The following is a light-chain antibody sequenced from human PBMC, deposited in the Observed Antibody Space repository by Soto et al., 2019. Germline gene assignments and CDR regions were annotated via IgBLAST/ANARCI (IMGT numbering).Light chain of an antibody. V-gene: IGKV3-11*01. CDR1: QYINTR. Sequence: EIVLTQSPATLSSFPGDRVTLSCRASQYINTRLAWYQHRPGQAPRLLIYQTSIRAAGIPARFSASGSGTDFTLTISSLEPEDFSVYYCQQRYNWPITFGQGTRLEIK. CDR3: QQRYNWPIT. J-gene: IGKJ5*01. CDR2: QTS.